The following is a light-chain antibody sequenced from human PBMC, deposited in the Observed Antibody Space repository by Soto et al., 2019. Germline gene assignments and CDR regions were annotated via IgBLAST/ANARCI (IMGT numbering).Light chain of an antibody. CDR2: AAS. V-gene: IGKV1-27*01. CDR3: QKYKSAPKT. CDR1: QGISNY. J-gene: IGKJ1*01. Sequence: DIQMTQSTSSLSASVGDRVTITCLASQGISNYLAWYQQKPGKVPKLLIYAASTLQSGVPSRFSGSGSGTDFTLTISSLQPEDVATYYCQKYKSAPKTFGQGTKVEIK.